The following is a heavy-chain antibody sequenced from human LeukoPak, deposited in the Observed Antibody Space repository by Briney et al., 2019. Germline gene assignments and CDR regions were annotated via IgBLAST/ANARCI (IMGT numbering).Heavy chain of an antibody. CDR2: ISYDGSNK. J-gene: IGHJ3*02. CDR1: GFTFSSYA. Sequence: GGSLRLSCAASGFTFSSYAMHWVRQAPGKGLEWVAVISYDGSNKYYADSVKGRFTISRDNSKNTLYLQMNSLRAEDTAVYYCASGGGRAYGIWGQGTMVTVSS. D-gene: IGHD2-21*01. V-gene: IGHV3-30-3*01. CDR3: ASGGGRAYGI.